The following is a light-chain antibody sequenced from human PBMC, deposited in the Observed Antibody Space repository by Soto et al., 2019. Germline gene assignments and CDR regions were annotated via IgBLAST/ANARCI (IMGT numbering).Light chain of an antibody. CDR2: EVS. J-gene: IGLJ2*01. CDR3: CSYAGSSTSGVV. V-gene: IGLV2-23*02. Sequence: QAVVTQPASVSGSPGQSITISCTGTSSDVGSYNLVSWYQQHPGKAPKLMIYEVSKRPSGVSNRFSGSKSGNTASLTISGLQAEDEADYYCCSYAGSSTSGVVFGGGTKLTVL. CDR1: SSDVGSYNL.